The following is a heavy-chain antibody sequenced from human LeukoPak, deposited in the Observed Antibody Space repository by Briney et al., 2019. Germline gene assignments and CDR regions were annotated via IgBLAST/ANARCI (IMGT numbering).Heavy chain of an antibody. CDR2: IKEDGSWK. CDR3: AKDLRIRAGVPDY. Sequence: PGGSLRLSCAASGFTFSSSWMGWARQAPGKGLEWVANIKEDGSWKHYAVSVQGRFTISRDSSKSTLCLQMNSLRAEDTAVYYCAKDLRIRAGVPDYWGQGTLVTVSS. J-gene: IGHJ4*02. D-gene: IGHD2-8*01. CDR1: GFTFSSSW. V-gene: IGHV3-7*03.